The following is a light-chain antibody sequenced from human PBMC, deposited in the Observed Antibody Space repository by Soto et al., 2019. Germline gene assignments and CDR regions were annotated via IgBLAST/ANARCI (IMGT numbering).Light chain of an antibody. J-gene: IGKJ1*01. V-gene: IGKV1-8*01. CDR3: QQYYSYPRT. Sequence: AIRMTQSPSSFSSSTGDRVTITCRASQGISSYLAWYQQKPGKAPKLLIYAASTLQSGVPSRFSVSGSGTDFTLIISSLQSEDFGTYYCQQYYSYPRTFGQGTKVELK. CDR2: AAS. CDR1: QGISSY.